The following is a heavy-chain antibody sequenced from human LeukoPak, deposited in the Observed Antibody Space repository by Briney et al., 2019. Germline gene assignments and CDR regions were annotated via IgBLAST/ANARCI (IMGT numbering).Heavy chain of an antibody. J-gene: IGHJ4*02. Sequence: GGALRLSCAASGFTFSNYAMSSVRQAPGKGLEWVSTICGSGGSTSYADSVKGRFTISRDNSKNTLYLQMNSLRAEDTAVYYCAKDDRIQTRRYSYNYWGQGTLVTVSS. V-gene: IGHV3-23*01. D-gene: IGHD5-18*01. CDR3: AKDDRIQTRRYSYNY. CDR2: ICGSGGST. CDR1: GFTFSNYA.